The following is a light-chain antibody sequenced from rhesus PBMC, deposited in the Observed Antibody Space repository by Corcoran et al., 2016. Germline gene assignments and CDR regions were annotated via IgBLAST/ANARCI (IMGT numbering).Light chain of an antibody. CDR3: QQYSNWPLT. J-gene: IGKJ4*01. CDR1: QCVSSS. V-gene: IGKV3-35*01. CDR2: DAS. Sequence: EIVLTQSPATLSLSPGERATLSCRASQCVSSSLAWYQQKPGQAPRLPIYDASRRATGIPDRFSGSGSGTDFTLTISRLKPENVGVYYCQQYSNWPLTFGGGTKVELK.